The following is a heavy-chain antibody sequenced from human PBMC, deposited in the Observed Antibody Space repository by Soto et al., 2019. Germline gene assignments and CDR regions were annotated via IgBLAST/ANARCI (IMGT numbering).Heavy chain of an antibody. CDR3: ARGRRIQLWLRADFDY. V-gene: IGHV4-34*01. D-gene: IGHD5-18*01. J-gene: IGHJ4*02. Sequence: PSESLSLTCAVYGGSFSGYYWSFISQLPGKGLEWIGEINHSGSTNYNPSLKSRVTISVDTSKNQFSLKLSSVTAADTAVYYCARGRRIQLWLRADFDYWGQGTLVTVS. CDR2: INHSGST. CDR1: GGSFSGYY.